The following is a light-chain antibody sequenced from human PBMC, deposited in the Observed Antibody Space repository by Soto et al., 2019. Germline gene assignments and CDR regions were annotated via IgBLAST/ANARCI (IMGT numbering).Light chain of an antibody. Sequence: DIQMTQSPSSLSASVGDRVTITCRASQDIRNDLGWYQQEPGKAPKRLIYAASSLQSGVPSRFSGSASGTEFTLTISSLQPEDVATYCCLQHNSFPWTFGQGTKVESK. V-gene: IGKV1-17*01. J-gene: IGKJ1*01. CDR2: AAS. CDR1: QDIRND. CDR3: LQHNSFPWT.